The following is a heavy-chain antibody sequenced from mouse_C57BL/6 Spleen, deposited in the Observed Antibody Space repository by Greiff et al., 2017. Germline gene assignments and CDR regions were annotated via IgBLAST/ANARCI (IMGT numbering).Heavy chain of an antibody. CDR2: IYPGDGDT. CDR1: GYAFSSSW. Sequence: QVQLQQSGPELVKPGASVKISCKASGYAFSSSWMNWVKQRPGKGLEWIGRIYPGDGDTNYNGKFKGKATLTADKSSSTDYMQLSSLTSEDSAVYVCARCRGGYYYAFDYWGKGTSVTVSS. J-gene: IGHJ4*01. V-gene: IGHV1-82*01. D-gene: IGHD3-3*01. CDR3: ARCRGGYYYAFDY.